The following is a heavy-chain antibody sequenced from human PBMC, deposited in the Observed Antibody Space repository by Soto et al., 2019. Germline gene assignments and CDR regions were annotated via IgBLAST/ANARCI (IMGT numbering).Heavy chain of an antibody. Sequence: QVQLVQSGAEVKKPGASVKVSCKASGYTFTGYYMHWVRQAPGQGLEWMGWINPNSGGTNYAQKFQGWVTMTRDTSISTASRELSRLRSDDTAVYYCAILGGERGYCSGGSCPFDYWGQGTLVTVSS. CDR2: INPNSGGT. J-gene: IGHJ4*02. CDR1: GYTFTGYY. D-gene: IGHD2-15*01. CDR3: AILGGERGYCSGGSCPFDY. V-gene: IGHV1-2*04.